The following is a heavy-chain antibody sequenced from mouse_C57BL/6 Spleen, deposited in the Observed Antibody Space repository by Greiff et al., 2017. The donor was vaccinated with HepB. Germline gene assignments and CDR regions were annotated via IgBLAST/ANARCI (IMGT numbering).Heavy chain of an antibody. Sequence: VQLQQSGPELVKPGASVKISCKASGYTFTDYYMNWVKQSHGKSLEWIGDINPNNGGTSYNQKFKGKATLTVDKSSSSAYMELRSLTSEDSAVYYCAFWGSLGYFDVWGTGTTVTVSS. V-gene: IGHV1-26*01. CDR1: GYTFTDYY. CDR3: AFWGSLGYFDV. J-gene: IGHJ1*03. D-gene: IGHD4-1*01. CDR2: INPNNGGT.